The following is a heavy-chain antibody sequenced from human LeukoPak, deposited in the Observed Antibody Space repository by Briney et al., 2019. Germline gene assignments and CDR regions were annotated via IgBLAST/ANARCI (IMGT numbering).Heavy chain of an antibody. D-gene: IGHD1-26*01. Sequence: VKVSCKASGCTFSSYATSWERQAPGQGLEWMGGIIPILGTANYAQKFQGRVTITADKSTSTVYMELSSLRSEDTAVYYCARVYIVSGTSGSYYYYHYMDVWGKGTTVTVSS. J-gene: IGHJ6*03. CDR1: GCTFSSYA. CDR2: IIPILGTA. V-gene: IGHV1-69*10. CDR3: ARVYIVSGTSGSYYYYHYMDV.